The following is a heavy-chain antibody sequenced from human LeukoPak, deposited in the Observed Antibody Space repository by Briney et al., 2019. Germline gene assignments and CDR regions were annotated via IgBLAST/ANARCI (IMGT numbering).Heavy chain of an antibody. CDR2: INPNSGGT. D-gene: IGHD2-2*01. Sequence: GASVKVSCKASGYTLTGYYMHWVRQAPGQGLEWMGWINPNSGGTNYAQKFQGRVTMTRDTSISTAYMELSRLRSDDTAVYYCAREYCSSTSCSNRYYYYYMDVWGKGTTVTVSS. CDR3: AREYCSSTSCSNRYYYYYMDV. CDR1: GYTLTGYY. V-gene: IGHV1-2*02. J-gene: IGHJ6*03.